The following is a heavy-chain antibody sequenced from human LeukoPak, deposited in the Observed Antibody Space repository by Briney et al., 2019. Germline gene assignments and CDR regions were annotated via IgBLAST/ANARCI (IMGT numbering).Heavy chain of an antibody. Sequence: SETLSLTCTVSGGSISSSSYYWGWIRQPPGKGLEWIGSIYYSGSTYYNPSLKSRVTISVDTSKNQFSLMLSSVTAADTAVYYCQLWFGELLWDGIDYWGQGTLVTVSS. V-gene: IGHV4-39*01. J-gene: IGHJ4*02. CDR2: IYYSGST. CDR3: QLWFGELLWDGIDY. D-gene: IGHD3-10*01. CDR1: GGSISSSSYY.